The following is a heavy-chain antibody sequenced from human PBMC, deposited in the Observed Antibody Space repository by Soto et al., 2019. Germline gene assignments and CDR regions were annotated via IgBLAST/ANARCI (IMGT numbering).Heavy chain of an antibody. CDR3: ARERFQVISDGMDV. CDR1: GYTFTGYY. J-gene: IGHJ6*02. CDR2: INPETGGT. D-gene: IGHD2-21*01. Sequence: DSVKVSCKASGYTFTGYYVHWVREAPGQGLEWMGWINPETGGTSYAQKFQGRVTLSRDTSINTAYLELSSLRFDDAAVYFCARERFQVISDGMDVWGQGTTVTVSS. V-gene: IGHV1-2*02.